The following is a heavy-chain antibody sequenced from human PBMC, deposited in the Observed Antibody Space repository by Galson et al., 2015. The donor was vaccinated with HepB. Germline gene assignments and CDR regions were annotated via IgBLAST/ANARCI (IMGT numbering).Heavy chain of an antibody. CDR3: ARDPFSLFRAFDI. V-gene: IGHV1-46*01. CDR1: GYTFTSYY. CDR2: INPSGGST. D-gene: IGHD2-21*01. J-gene: IGHJ3*02. Sequence: SVKVSCKASGYTFTSYYMHWVRQAPGQGLEWMGIINPSGGSTSYAQKFQGRVTMTRDTSTSTVYMELSSLRSEDTAVYYCARDPFSLFRAFDIWGQGTMVTVSS.